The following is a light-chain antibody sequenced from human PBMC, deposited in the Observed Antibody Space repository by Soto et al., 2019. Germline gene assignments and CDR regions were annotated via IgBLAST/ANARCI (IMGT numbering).Light chain of an antibody. CDR1: QSIAND. CDR3: LQEHDDSWT. J-gene: IGKJ1*01. CDR2: SAT. Sequence: AIQMTQSPSSLSASVGDRVTITCRASQSIANDLGWYQQKPGKAPNLLIYSATIFQSGVPSRFRGSRTGTEFTITVSSLQPDDVATYYCLQEHDDSWTFGQGTKVDI. V-gene: IGKV1-6*01.